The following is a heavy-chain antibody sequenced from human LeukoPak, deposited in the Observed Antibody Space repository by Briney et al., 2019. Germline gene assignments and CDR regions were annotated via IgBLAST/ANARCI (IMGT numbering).Heavy chain of an antibody. CDR3: AKDSFVGTTSYLDS. CDR2: IPRDGSYE. Sequence: GGSLKLSCAASGFSFSSYGMHWVRLAPGRGLEWVAFIPRDGSYEKYADSVKGRFAISIDNSKSTLYLHMNSLTPEDTALYYCAKDSFVGTTSYLDSWGQGTLVTVSS. V-gene: IGHV3-30*02. D-gene: IGHD1-26*01. J-gene: IGHJ4*02. CDR1: GFSFSSYG.